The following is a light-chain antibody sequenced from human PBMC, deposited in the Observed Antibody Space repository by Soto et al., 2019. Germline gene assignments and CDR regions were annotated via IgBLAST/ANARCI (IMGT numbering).Light chain of an antibody. CDR3: QQYGNSPWT. J-gene: IGKJ1*01. CDR2: GAS. V-gene: IGKV3-15*01. Sequence: EMVMTHSPATLSVSPGETATLSCGASQSVSNNVAWYQQKPGQAPRLLILGASTRATGIPARFSGSGSGTEFTLSISRLEPEAFTVYYCQQYGNSPWTFGQGGKEHIK. CDR1: QSVSNN.